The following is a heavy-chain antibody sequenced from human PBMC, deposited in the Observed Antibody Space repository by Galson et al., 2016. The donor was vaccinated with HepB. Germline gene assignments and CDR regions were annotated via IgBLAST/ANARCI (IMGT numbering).Heavy chain of an antibody. D-gene: IGHD3-3*01. CDR3: ARDPQTLSGYYEFSGDDAFDS. Sequence: SLRLSCAASGFTFSSYDMHWVRQAPGKGLEWVAVIWHDGTKKYYGDSVKGRFTISRDTSKNTLFLQMNSLRTEDTAMYYCARDPQTLSGYYEFSGDDAFDSLGQGTMVTVSS. CDR1: GFTFSSYD. J-gene: IGHJ3*02. CDR2: IWHDGTKK. V-gene: IGHV3-33*01.